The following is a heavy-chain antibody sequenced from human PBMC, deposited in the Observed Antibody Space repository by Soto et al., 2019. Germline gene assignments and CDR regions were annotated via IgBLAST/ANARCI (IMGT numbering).Heavy chain of an antibody. Sequence: QVQLRELGPGLVMPSRTVSLTCTVSGDSISSGNKYWSRIRQPPGNGLEWIGYIFSSGTTYYNPSLKSRLTMSLDTSQNQFSLKLNSVTDADTAVYYCARVPSPFDYYYAMDVWGQGTTVTVSS. J-gene: IGHJ6*02. D-gene: IGHD3-16*01. CDR1: GDSISSGNKY. V-gene: IGHV4-30-4*01. CDR3: ARVPSPFDYYYAMDV. CDR2: IFSSGTT.